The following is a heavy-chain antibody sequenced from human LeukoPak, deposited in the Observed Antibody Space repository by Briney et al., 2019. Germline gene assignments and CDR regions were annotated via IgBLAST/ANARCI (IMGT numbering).Heavy chain of an antibody. CDR1: GFTFDDYA. Sequence: GGSLRLSCAASGFTFDDYAMHWVRQAPGKGLEWVSGISWNSGSIGYADSVKGRFTISRDSAKNSLYLQMNSLRAEDTALYYCAKEGGSGSYHYYGMDVWGQGTTVTVSS. J-gene: IGHJ6*02. V-gene: IGHV3-9*01. CDR3: AKEGGSGSYHYYGMDV. D-gene: IGHD3-10*01. CDR2: ISWNSGSI.